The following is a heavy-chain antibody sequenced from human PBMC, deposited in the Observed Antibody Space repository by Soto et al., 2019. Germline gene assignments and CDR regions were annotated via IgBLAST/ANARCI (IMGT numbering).Heavy chain of an antibody. D-gene: IGHD3-16*01. V-gene: IGHV1-69*02. Sequence: QVPLVQSGAEVKKPGSSVKVSCKASGGTFTNYTITWVRQAPGQGLEWMGRLIPILGLANYAQKFRGRVTMTADKSTTTGYLELRSLTSEDTAMYYCARFKLGEDYWGQGTLVTVSS. CDR3: ARFKLGEDY. CDR2: LIPILGLA. J-gene: IGHJ4*02. CDR1: GGTFTNYT.